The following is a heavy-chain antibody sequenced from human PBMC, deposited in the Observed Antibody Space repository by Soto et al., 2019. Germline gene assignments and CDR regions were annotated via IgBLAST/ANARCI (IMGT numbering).Heavy chain of an antibody. CDR2: IYYSGST. CDR3: ARLYYDSSGYYNLFKY. Sequence: PSETLSLTCTVSGGSISSSSYYWGWIRQPPGKGLEWIGSIYYSGSTYYNPSLKSRVTISVDTSKNQFSLKLSSVTAADTAVYYCARLYYDSSGYYNLFKYWGQGTLVTVS. CDR1: GGSISSSSYY. V-gene: IGHV4-39*01. D-gene: IGHD3-22*01. J-gene: IGHJ4*02.